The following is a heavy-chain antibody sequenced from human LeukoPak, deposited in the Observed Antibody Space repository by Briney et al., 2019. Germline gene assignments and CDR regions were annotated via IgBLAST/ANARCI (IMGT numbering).Heavy chain of an antibody. CDR2: INHSGST. CDR1: GGSFSGYY. D-gene: IGHD2-15*01. CDR3: ARSRNLIIVAGDY. Sequence: SETLSLTCAVYGGSFSGYYWSWIRQPPGKGLEWIGEINHSGSTNYNPSLKSRVTISVDTSKNQFSLKLSSVTAADTAVYYCARSRNLIIVAGDYWGQGTLVTVSS. J-gene: IGHJ4*02. V-gene: IGHV4-34*01.